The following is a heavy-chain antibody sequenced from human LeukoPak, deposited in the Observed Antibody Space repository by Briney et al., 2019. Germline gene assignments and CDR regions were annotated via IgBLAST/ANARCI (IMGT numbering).Heavy chain of an antibody. CDR3: ARGGGVDILTGFQY. CDR1: GGTFTNYA. CDR2: IIPILDVT. Sequence: GASVKVSCKASGGTFTNYAINWVRQAPGQGLECMGRIIPILDVTNYAQKFQGRVTITADQSTSTAYMELSSLRSEDTAVYYCARGGGVDILTGFQYWGQGTLVTVSS. V-gene: IGHV1-69*04. J-gene: IGHJ4*02. D-gene: IGHD3-9*01.